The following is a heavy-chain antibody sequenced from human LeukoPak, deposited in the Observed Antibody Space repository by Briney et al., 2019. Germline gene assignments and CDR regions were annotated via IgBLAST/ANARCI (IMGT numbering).Heavy chain of an antibody. CDR1: GYIFTSYG. J-gene: IGHJ4*02. CDR2: ISTYSGNT. D-gene: IGHD3-22*01. Sequence: GASVKVSCKASGYIFTSYGISWVRQAPGQGLEWMGWISTYSGNTNYAQNLQDRVTMTTDTSTTTAYMELRSLRSDDSAVYYCARGYWYDSSGYSSWGQGTLVTVSS. V-gene: IGHV1-18*01. CDR3: ARGYWYDSSGYSS.